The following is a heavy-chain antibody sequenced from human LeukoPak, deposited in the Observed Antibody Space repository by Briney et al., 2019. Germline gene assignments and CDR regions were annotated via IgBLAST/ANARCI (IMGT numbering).Heavy chain of an antibody. Sequence: ASVKVSCKASGYTFTNYCMHWVRQAPRQGLEWMGIINPSGGITHYAQNFQGRVTLTRDTSTSTVCMEVSSLISEDTAVYYCARGLVDTAMVTRRIDYWGQGTLVTVPS. J-gene: IGHJ4*02. CDR3: ARGLVDTAMVTRRIDY. V-gene: IGHV1-46*01. CDR1: GYTFTNYC. CDR2: INPSGGIT. D-gene: IGHD5-18*01.